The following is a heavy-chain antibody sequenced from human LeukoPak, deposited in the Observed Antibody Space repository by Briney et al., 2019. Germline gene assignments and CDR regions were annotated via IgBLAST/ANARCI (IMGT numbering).Heavy chain of an antibody. V-gene: IGHV3-23*01. CDR1: GFIFSSYA. D-gene: IGHD2-21*02. Sequence: GGSLRLSCAASGFIFSSYAMTWVRQAPGKGLEWVSAVSGSGGSTYYADSVKGRFTISRDTSKSTLYLQMNTLRAEETGVYYCAKRRGDSYYIDSWGQGTLVTVSS. CDR3: AKRRGDSYYIDS. J-gene: IGHJ4*02. CDR2: VSGSGGST.